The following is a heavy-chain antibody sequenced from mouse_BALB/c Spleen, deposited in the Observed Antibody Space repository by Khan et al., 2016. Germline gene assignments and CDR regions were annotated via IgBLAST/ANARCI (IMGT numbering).Heavy chain of an antibody. D-gene: IGHD2-13*01. Sequence: QLEESGPGLVKPSQSLSLTCTVTGYSITSDYAWNWIRQFPGNKLEWMGYISYSGSTSYNPSLKSRISITRDTSKNQFFLQLNSVTTEDTATYYCARSDYPYAMDYWGQGTSVTVSS. J-gene: IGHJ4*01. V-gene: IGHV3-2*02. CDR1: GYSITSDYA. CDR2: ISYSGST. CDR3: ARSDYPYAMDY.